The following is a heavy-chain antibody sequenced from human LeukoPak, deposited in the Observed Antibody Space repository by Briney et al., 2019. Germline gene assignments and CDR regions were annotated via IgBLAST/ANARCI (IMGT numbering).Heavy chain of an antibody. CDR3: ARPHSSGSFDY. CDR1: GGSISSGSYY. D-gene: IGHD6-19*01. Sequence: PSETLSLTCTVSGGSISSGSYYWSWIRQPAGKGLEWIGRIYTSGSTNYNPSLKSRVTISVDTSKNQFSLKLSSVTAADTAVYYYARPHSSGSFDYWGQGTLVTVSS. V-gene: IGHV4-61*02. J-gene: IGHJ4*02. CDR2: IYTSGST.